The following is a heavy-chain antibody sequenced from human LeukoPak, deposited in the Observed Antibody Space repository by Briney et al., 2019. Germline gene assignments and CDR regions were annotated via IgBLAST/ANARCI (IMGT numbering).Heavy chain of an antibody. CDR1: GYSISSGYY. Sequence: SETLSLTCAVSGYSISSGYYWGWIRPPPGEVQEWIGIIYHSGSNYYNPSLKSRVTIAVDTSKNKFYMKMSSVTAADTAVYYSARHGLGARSPNWFDPWGQGTLVTVSS. CDR3: ARHGLGARSPNWFDP. CDR2: IYHSGSN. V-gene: IGHV4-38-2*01. D-gene: IGHD3/OR15-3a*01. J-gene: IGHJ5*02.